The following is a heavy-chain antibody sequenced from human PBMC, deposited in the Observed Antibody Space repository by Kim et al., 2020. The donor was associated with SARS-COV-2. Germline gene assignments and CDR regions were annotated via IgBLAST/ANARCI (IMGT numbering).Heavy chain of an antibody. CDR2: IYSGGST. Sequence: GGSLRLSCAASGFTVSSNYMSWVRQAPGKGLEWVSVIYSGGSTYYADSVKGRFTISRDNSKNTLYLQMNSLRAEDTAVYYCARDMGGAAAAYYYGMDVWGQGTTVTVSS. D-gene: IGHD6-13*01. V-gene: IGHV3-66*01. CDR3: ARDMGGAAAAYYYGMDV. CDR1: GFTVSSNY. J-gene: IGHJ6*02.